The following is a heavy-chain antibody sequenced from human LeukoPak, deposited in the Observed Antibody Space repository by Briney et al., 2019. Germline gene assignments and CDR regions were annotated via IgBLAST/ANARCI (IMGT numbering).Heavy chain of an antibody. D-gene: IGHD3-22*01. CDR3: ARDRASGYYDSTGYYFPY. Sequence: ASVKVSCKASGYTFTSYYMHWVRQAPGQGLEWMGIINPSGGSTSYAQKFQGGVTMTRDTSTSTVYMELSSLRSEDTAVYYCARDRASGYYDSTGYYFPYWGQGTLVTVSS. J-gene: IGHJ4*02. CDR2: INPSGGST. V-gene: IGHV1-46*01. CDR1: GYTFTSYY.